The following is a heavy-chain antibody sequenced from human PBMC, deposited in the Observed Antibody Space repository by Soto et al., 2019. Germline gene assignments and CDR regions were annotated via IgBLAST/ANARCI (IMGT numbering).Heavy chain of an antibody. V-gene: IGHV1-2*02. CDR3: ARSPPRPRHPAYIAAAGTERRPLDY. D-gene: IGHD6-13*01. CDR1: GYTFTGYY. J-gene: IGHJ4*02. CDR2: INPNSGGT. Sequence: ASVKVSCKASGYTFTGYYMHWVRQAPGQGLEWMGWINPNSGGTNYAQKFQGRVTMTRDTSISTAYMELSRLRSDDTAVYYCARSPPRPRHPAYIAAAGTERRPLDYWGQGTLVTVSS.